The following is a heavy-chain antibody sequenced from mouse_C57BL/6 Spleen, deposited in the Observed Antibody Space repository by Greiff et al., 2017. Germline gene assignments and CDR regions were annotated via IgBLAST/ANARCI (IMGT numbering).Heavy chain of an antibody. Sequence: EVKVVESGGGLVQPGGSMKLSCVASGFTFSNYWMNWVRQSPEKGLEWVAQISMKSDNYATNYAESVKGRFTISRDDSKSSVYLQMSTLRAEDTGTYYCTAGSGYFAYWGQGTTLTVSS. D-gene: IGHD1-1*01. V-gene: IGHV6-3*01. CDR3: TAGSGYFAY. CDR2: ISMKSDNYAT. CDR1: GFTFSNYW. J-gene: IGHJ2*01.